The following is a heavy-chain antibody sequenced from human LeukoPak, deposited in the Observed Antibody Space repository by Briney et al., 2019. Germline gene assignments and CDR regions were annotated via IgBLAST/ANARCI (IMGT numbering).Heavy chain of an antibody. J-gene: IGHJ6*02. CDR3: ARAQIVVVPAAIEGGDYYGMDV. Sequence: SETLSLTCTVSGGSISSSSYYWGWIRQPPGKGLEWIGYIYYSGSTYYNPSLKSRVTISVDTSKNQFSLKLSSVTAADTAVYYCARAQIVVVPAAIEGGDYYGMDVWGQGTTVTVSS. V-gene: IGHV4-30-4*08. CDR1: GGSISSSSYY. CDR2: IYYSGST. D-gene: IGHD2-2*02.